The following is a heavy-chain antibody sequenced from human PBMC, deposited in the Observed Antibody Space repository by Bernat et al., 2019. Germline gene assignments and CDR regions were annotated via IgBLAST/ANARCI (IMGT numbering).Heavy chain of an antibody. D-gene: IGHD3-22*01. CDR1: GYTFSSYW. Sequence: EVQLVESGGGLVQPGGSLRLSCAASGYTFSSYWMHWVRQAPGKGLVWVSRINSDGSSTSYADSVKGRFTISRDNAKNTLYLQMNSLRAVDTAVYYCARALREDYASSRFRGYYYYGMDVWGQGTTVTVSS. V-gene: IGHV3-74*01. CDR3: ARALREDYASSRFRGYYYYGMDV. CDR2: INSDGSST. J-gene: IGHJ6*02.